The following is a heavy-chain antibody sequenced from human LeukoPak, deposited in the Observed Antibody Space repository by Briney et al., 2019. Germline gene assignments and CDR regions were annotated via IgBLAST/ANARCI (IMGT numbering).Heavy chain of an antibody. CDR2: IIPIFGTA. Sequence: GASVTVSCKASGGTFSSYAISWVRQAPGQGLEGRGGIIPIFGTANYAQKFQGRVTITTDESTSTAYMELSSLRSEDTAVYYCARAYYYDSSGPWGPFDYWGQGTLVTVSS. J-gene: IGHJ4*02. CDR3: ARAYYYDSSGPWGPFDY. V-gene: IGHV1-69*05. CDR1: GGTFSSYA. D-gene: IGHD3-22*01.